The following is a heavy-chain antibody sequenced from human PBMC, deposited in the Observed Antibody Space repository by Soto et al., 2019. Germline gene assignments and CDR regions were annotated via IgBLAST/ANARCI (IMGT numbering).Heavy chain of an antibody. CDR1: GFTFSDYY. V-gene: IGHV3-11*05. D-gene: IGHD3-10*01. Sequence: QVQLVESGGGLVKPGGSLRLSCAASGFTFSDYYMSWIRQAPGKGLEWVSYISSSSSYTNYADSVKGRFTISRDNAKNSLYLQMNSLRAEDTAVYYCARENSKGVLGEANWFDPWGQGTLVTVSS. CDR2: ISSSSSYT. CDR3: ARENSKGVLGEANWFDP. J-gene: IGHJ5*02.